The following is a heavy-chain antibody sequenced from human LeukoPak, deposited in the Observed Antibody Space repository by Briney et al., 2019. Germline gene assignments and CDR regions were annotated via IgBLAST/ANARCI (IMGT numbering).Heavy chain of an antibody. CDR3: ARDRGVRGGSYGTWFDP. CDR2: IYTGGST. J-gene: IGHJ5*02. D-gene: IGHD1-26*01. CDR1: GGSISSYY. Sequence: SETLSLTCTVSGGSISSYYWSWIRQPAGKGLEWIGRIYTGGSTNYNPSLKSRVTMSVDTSKNQFSLKLSSVTAADTAVYYCARDRGVRGGSYGTWFDPWGQGTLVTVSS. V-gene: IGHV4-4*07.